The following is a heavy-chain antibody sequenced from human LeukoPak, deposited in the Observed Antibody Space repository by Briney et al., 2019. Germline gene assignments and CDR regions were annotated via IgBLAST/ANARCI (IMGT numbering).Heavy chain of an antibody. D-gene: IGHD3-22*01. CDR1: GFTFTDYS. Sequence: GGSLRLSCAASGFTFTDYSMNWVRQAPGKGLEWVSSMNSDGSHIYHAGSVEGRFTISRDNARNSLYLQMNGLRDEDTAVYYCARAGIVVVIGDAFDIWGQGTMVTVSS. V-gene: IGHV3-48*02. CDR2: MNSDGSHI. J-gene: IGHJ3*02. CDR3: ARAGIVVVIGDAFDI.